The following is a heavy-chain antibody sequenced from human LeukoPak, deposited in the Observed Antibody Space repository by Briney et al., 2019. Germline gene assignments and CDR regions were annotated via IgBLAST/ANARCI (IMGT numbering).Heavy chain of an antibody. V-gene: IGHV3-23*01. CDR2: ISGSAVNT. J-gene: IGHJ3*02. CDR3: AKGLHYFDNSGYFGNDAFDI. CDR1: GFTFSSYA. D-gene: IGHD3-22*01. Sequence: GGSLRLSCAASGFTFSSYAMTWVRQAPGKGLEWVSAISGSAVNTYYVDSVKGRFTISRDNSKNTLFLQMNSLRAEDTAVYFCAKGLHYFDNSGYFGNDAFDIWGQGTMVTVSS.